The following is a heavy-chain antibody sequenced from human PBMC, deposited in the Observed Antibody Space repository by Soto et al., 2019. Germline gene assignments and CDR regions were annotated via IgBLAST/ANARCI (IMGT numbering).Heavy chain of an antibody. CDR2: IYSSGSA. J-gene: IGHJ5*02. CDR1: GGSVTSVSYY. D-gene: IGHD2-15*01. V-gene: IGHV4-39*01. CDR3: ARYFSVANVRLDP. Sequence: SETLSLTCTVSGGSVTSVSYYWGWLRQPPGKGLEWIGLIYSSGSAYSNPSLKSRVTMSVDRSKNRFSLNLPSVTAPDTAVYFCARYFSVANVRLDPWGQGTLVTVSS.